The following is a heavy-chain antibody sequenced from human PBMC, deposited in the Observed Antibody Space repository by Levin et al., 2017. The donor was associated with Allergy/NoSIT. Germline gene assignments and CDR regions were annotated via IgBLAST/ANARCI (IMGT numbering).Heavy chain of an antibody. V-gene: IGHV3-74*01. CDR3: ATYSSSLYYYYYYGMDV. D-gene: IGHD6-13*01. CDR2: INSDGSST. CDR1: GFTFSSYW. Sequence: GGSLRLSCAASGFTFSSYWMHWVRQAPGKGLVWVSRINSDGSSTSYADSVKGRFTISRDNAKNTLYLQMNSLRAEDTAVYYCATYSSSLYYYYYYGMDVWGQGTTVTVSS. J-gene: IGHJ6*02.